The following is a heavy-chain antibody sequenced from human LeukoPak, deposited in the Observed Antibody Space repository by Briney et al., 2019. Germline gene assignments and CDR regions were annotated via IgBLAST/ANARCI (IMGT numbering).Heavy chain of an antibody. CDR1: GYTFTGYY. CDR3: ARGSIAAARGFQH. CDR2: INPNSGGT. D-gene: IGHD6-13*01. J-gene: IGHJ1*01. Sequence: GASVKVSCKASGYTFTGYYMHWVRQAPGQGLEWMGWINPNSGGTNYAQKFQGRVTMTRDTSISTAYMELSRLRSEDTAVYYCARGSIAAARGFQHWGQGTLVTVSS. V-gene: IGHV1-2*02.